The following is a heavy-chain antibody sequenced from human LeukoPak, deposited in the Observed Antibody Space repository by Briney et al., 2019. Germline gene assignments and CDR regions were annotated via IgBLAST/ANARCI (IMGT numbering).Heavy chain of an antibody. V-gene: IGHV4-39*01. D-gene: IGHD4-17*01. CDR3: ARRGADGDYGRPYWYFDL. CDR2: IYYSGST. Sequence: SETLSLTCTVSGASISSTRYYWGWIRQPPGKGLEWIGSIYYSGSTYYNPSLKSRVIISVDTSKNQFSLKLSSVTAADTAVYYWARRGADGDYGRPYWYFDLGGRGTRVTVS. J-gene: IGHJ2*01. CDR1: GASISSTRYY.